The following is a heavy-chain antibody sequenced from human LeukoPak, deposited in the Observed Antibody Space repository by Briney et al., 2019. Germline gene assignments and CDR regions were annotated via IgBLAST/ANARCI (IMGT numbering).Heavy chain of an antibody. D-gene: IGHD2-2*01. J-gene: IGHJ4*02. CDR3: ARDREGWYCSSTSCYGFDY. CDR1: GYTFTSYG. CDR2: ISAYNGNT. Sequence: ASVTVSCKASGYTFTSYGISWVRQAPGQGLEWMGWISAYNGNTNYAQKLQGKVTMTTDTPTSTAYMELRSLRSDDTAVYYCARDREGWYCSSTSCYGFDYWGQGTLVTVSS. V-gene: IGHV1-18*01.